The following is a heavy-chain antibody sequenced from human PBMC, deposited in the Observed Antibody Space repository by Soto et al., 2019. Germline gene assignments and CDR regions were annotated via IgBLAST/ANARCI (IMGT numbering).Heavy chain of an antibody. V-gene: IGHV4-34*01. CDR2: INHSGST. CDR3: ARGLPPTLWRRPLPWFDP. J-gene: IGHJ5*02. D-gene: IGHD3-10*01. CDR1: GGSFSGYY. Sequence: NPSETLSLTCAVYGGSFSGYYWSWIRQPPGKGLEWIGEINHSGSTNYNPSLKSRVTISVDTSKNQFSLKLSSVTAADTAVYYCARGLPPTLWRRPLPWFDPWGQGTLVTVSS.